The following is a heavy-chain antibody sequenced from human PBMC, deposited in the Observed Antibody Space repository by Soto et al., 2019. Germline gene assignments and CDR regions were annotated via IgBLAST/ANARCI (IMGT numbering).Heavy chain of an antibody. CDR3: AHLRLDYYDILTGYYSLFDY. J-gene: IGHJ4*02. CDR2: IYWDDDK. Sequence: SGPTLVNPTQTLTLTCTFSGFSLSTSGVGVGWIRQPPGKALEWLALIYWDDDKRYSPSLKSRLTITKDTSKNQVVLTMTNMDPVDTATYYCAHLRLDYYDILTGYYSLFDYWGQGTLVTVSS. D-gene: IGHD3-9*01. CDR1: GFSLSTSGVG. V-gene: IGHV2-5*02.